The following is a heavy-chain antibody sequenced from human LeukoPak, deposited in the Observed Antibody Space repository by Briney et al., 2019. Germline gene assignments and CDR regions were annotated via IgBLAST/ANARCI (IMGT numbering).Heavy chain of an antibody. CDR3: ASVVVVPAAIRGDPDRDYYYMDV. D-gene: IGHD2-2*02. CDR1: GYTFTSYY. V-gene: IGHV1-46*01. J-gene: IGHJ6*03. Sequence: ASVKVSCKASGYTFTSYYMHWVRQAPGQGLEWMGIINPSGGSTSYAQKFQGRVTMTRDTSTSTVYMELSSLRSEDTAVYYCASVVVVPAAIRGDPDRDYYYMDVWGKGTTVTVSS. CDR2: INPSGGST.